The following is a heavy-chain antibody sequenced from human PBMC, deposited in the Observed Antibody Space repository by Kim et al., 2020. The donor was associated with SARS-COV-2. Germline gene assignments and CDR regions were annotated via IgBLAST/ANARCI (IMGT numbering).Heavy chain of an antibody. Sequence: GGSLRLSCTASGFTFGDYAMSWFRQAPGKGLEWVGFIRSKAYGGTTGYAASVKGRFTISRDDFKSIAYLQMNSLKTEDTAVYYFHSSCWSEWRSYFDYWGQGTLVTVSS. V-gene: IGHV3-49*03. CDR2: IRSKAYGGTT. J-gene: IGHJ4*02. CDR3: HSSCWSEWRSYFDY. D-gene: IGHD6-19*01. CDR1: GFTFGDYA.